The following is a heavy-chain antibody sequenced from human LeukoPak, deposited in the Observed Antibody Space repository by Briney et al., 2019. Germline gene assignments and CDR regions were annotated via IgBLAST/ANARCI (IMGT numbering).Heavy chain of an antibody. D-gene: IGHD3-22*01. CDR1: GDSVSSNSAA. Sequence: SQTLSLTCVISGDSVSSNSAAWNWIRQSPSRGLEWLGRTYYRSKWYYDYAVYVKSRITINPDTSKNQFSLQLNSVTPEDTAVYYCARFYYDTSGHGAFDIWGQGTMVTVSS. CDR3: ARFYYDTSGHGAFDI. V-gene: IGHV6-1*01. J-gene: IGHJ3*02. CDR2: TYYRSKWYY.